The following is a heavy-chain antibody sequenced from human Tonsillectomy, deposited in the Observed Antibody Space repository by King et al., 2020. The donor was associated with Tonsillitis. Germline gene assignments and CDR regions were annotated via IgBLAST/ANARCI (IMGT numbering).Heavy chain of an antibody. J-gene: IGHJ6*02. V-gene: IGHV3-23*04. CDR1: GVTFSNYA. CDR3: AKTSYSSSFGMDV. Sequence: VQLVESGGGLVQPGGSLRLSCAASGVTFSNYAMSWVRQAPGKGLEWVSAISGSDGSTYYAGSVKGRFTISRDNSKNTLYLQMDSLRAEDTAVYYCAKTSYSSSFGMDVWGQGTTVTVSS. CDR2: ISGSDGST. D-gene: IGHD6-6*01.